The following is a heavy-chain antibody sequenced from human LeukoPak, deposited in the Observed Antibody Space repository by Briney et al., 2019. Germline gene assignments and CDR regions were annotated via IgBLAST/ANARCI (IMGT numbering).Heavy chain of an antibody. CDR1: GFTFSSYG. CDR3: AHQQRWQQLA. Sequence: GGSLRLSCAASGFTFSSYGTSWVRQAPGKGLEWVSTISASGGSTYYADSVKGRFTISRDNSKNTLYLQMNSLSAEDTAVYYCAHQQRWQQLAWGQGTLVTVSS. V-gene: IGHV3-23*01. D-gene: IGHD6-13*01. J-gene: IGHJ4*02. CDR2: ISASGGST.